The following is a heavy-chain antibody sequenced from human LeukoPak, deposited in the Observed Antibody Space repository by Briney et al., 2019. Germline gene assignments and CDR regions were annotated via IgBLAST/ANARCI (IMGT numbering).Heavy chain of an antibody. CDR1: GFTFSTFA. CDR2: IFQGGGEI. J-gene: IGHJ5*02. CDR3: ARATTYFYGSVTYDWFDP. D-gene: IGHD3-10*01. Sequence: GGSLRLSCAASGFTFSTFAMIWVRQPPGKGLEWVSSIFQGGGEIHYADSVRGRFTISRDNAKNMVYLQMNSLRAEDTAMYYCARATTYFYGSVTYDWFDPWGQGTLVTVSS. V-gene: IGHV3-23*01.